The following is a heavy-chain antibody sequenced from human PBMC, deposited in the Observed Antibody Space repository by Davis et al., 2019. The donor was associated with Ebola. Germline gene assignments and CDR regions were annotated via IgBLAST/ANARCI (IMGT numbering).Heavy chain of an antibody. J-gene: IGHJ4*02. CDR1: GDSVSGNFVA. D-gene: IGHD3-16*02. CDR2: TYYRSKWYI. V-gene: IGHV6-1*01. Sequence: PSETLPLTCAISGDSVSGNFVAWNWIRQSPSRGLEWLGGTYYRSKWYIHYAVSMKSRITINPDTSKNQFSLQLNSVTPEDTAVYFCARGANRAIDYWGQGTLVTVSS. CDR3: ARGANRAIDY.